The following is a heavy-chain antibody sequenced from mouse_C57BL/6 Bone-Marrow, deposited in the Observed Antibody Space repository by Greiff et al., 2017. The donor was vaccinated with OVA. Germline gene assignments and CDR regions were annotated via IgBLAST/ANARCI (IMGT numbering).Heavy chain of an antibody. Sequence: VKLVESGPELVKPGASVKLSCKASGYTFTSYDINWVKQRPGQGLEWIGWIYPRDGSTKYNEKFKGKATLTVDTSSSTAYMELHSLTSEDSAVYFCARWGRDYYGSSYDWFAYWGQGTLVTVSA. V-gene: IGHV1-85*01. CDR3: ARWGRDYYGSSYDWFAY. CDR1: GYTFTSYD. J-gene: IGHJ3*01. D-gene: IGHD1-1*01. CDR2: IYPRDGST.